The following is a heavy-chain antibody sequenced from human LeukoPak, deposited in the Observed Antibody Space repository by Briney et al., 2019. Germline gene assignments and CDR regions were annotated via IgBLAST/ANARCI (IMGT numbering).Heavy chain of an antibody. CDR3: ARDRRYFDWLIYYYGMDV. Sequence: GGSLRLSCAASGFTFDDYAMHWVRQAPGKGLEWVAVIWYDGSNKYYADSVKGRFTISRDNSKNTLYLQMNSLRAEDTAVYYCARDRRYFDWLIYYYGMDVWGQGTTVTVSS. V-gene: IGHV3-33*08. D-gene: IGHD3-9*01. J-gene: IGHJ6*02. CDR1: GFTFDDYA. CDR2: IWYDGSNK.